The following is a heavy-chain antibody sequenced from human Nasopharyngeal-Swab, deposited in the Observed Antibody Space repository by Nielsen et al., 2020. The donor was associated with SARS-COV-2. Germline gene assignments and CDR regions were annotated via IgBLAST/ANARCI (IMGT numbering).Heavy chain of an antibody. CDR2: ISGSGGST. V-gene: IGHV3-23*01. D-gene: IGHD3-10*01. J-gene: IGHJ3*02. Sequence: GESLKISCAASGFTFSNAWMSWVRQAPGKGLEWVSAISGSGGSTYYADSVKGRFTISRDNSKNTLYLQMNSLRAEDTAVYYCAKDLRVRGVIINAFDIWGQGTMVTVSS. CDR3: AKDLRVRGVIINAFDI. CDR1: GFTFSNAW.